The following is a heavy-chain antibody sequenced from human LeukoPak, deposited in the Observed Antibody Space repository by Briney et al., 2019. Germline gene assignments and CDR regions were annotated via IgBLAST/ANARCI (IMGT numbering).Heavy chain of an antibody. CDR2: ISSGGSTI. D-gene: IGHD6-13*01. Sequence: GGSLRLSCAVSGFTFSDYYMSWIRQAPGKGLEWVSYISSGGSTISHADSVKGRFTISRDNAENSLYLQMNSLRAEDTAVYYCARRAAADRCFDYWGQGTLVTVSS. CDR3: ARRAAADRCFDY. CDR1: GFTFSDYY. V-gene: IGHV3-11*01. J-gene: IGHJ4*02.